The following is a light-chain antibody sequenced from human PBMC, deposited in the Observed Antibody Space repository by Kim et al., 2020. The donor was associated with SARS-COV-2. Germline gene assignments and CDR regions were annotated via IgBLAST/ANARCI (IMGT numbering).Light chain of an antibody. J-gene: IGLJ2*01. Sequence: PGKAARITCGGNNVGGKSVHWYQQRPGRAPVLVMYYDSDRPSGIPDRFSGSNSGNTATLTISRVEAGDEADYYCQVWDSGSDHPVFGGGTQLTVL. V-gene: IGLV3-21*04. CDR2: YDS. CDR1: NVGGKS. CDR3: QVWDSGSDHPV.